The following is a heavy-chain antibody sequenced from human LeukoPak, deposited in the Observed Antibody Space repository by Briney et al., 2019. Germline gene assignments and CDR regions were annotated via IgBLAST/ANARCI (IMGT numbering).Heavy chain of an antibody. Sequence: GGSLRLSCAASGFTFSSYGMHWVRQAPGKGLEWVAVISYDGSNKYYADSVKGRFTISRDNSKNTLYLQLNNLGAEDTAVYYCAKAYGSNGYYQLPIDFWGQGTLVTVSS. CDR3: AKAYGSNGYYQLPIDF. CDR2: ISYDGSNK. CDR1: GFTFSSYG. D-gene: IGHD3-22*01. V-gene: IGHV3-30*18. J-gene: IGHJ4*02.